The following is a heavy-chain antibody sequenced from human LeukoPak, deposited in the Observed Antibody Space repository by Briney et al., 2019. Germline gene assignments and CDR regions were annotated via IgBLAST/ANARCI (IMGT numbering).Heavy chain of an antibody. Sequence: GASVKVSCKASGYTFTSYGISWVRQAPGQGLEWMGWISAYNGNTNYAQKLQGRVTMTTDTSTSTAYMELRSLRSDDTAVYYCARDVPNYDSSGYYPDYWGQGTLVTVSS. CDR1: GYTFTSYG. CDR3: ARDVPNYDSSGYYPDY. J-gene: IGHJ4*02. D-gene: IGHD3-22*01. CDR2: ISAYNGNT. V-gene: IGHV1-18*01.